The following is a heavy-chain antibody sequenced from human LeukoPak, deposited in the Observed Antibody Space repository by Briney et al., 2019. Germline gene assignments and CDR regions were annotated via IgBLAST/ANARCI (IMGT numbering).Heavy chain of an antibody. D-gene: IGHD3-10*01. V-gene: IGHV3-30*04. CDR2: ISYDGSNK. CDR1: GFTFSSYA. CDR3: ARGLNRWRSGTDFDY. Sequence: GGSLRLSCAASGFTFSSYAMHWVRQAPGKGLEWVAVISYDGSNKYYADSVKGRFTISRDNSKNTLYLQMNSLRAEDTAVYYCARGLNRWRSGTDFDYWGQGTLVTVSS. J-gene: IGHJ4*02.